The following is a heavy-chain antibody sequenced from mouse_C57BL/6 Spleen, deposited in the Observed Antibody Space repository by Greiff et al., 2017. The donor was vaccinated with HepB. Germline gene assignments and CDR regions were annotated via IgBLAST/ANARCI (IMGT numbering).Heavy chain of an antibody. D-gene: IGHD1-1*01. J-gene: IGHJ4*01. CDR1: GFTFSDYY. V-gene: IGHV5-16*01. CDR3: ARENNPLYYYGSSYAMDY. CDR2: INYDGSST. Sequence: EVMLVESEGGLVQPGSSMKLSCTASGFTFSDYYMAWVRQVPEKGLEWVANINYDGSSTYYLDSLKSRFIISRDNAKNILYLQMSSLKSEDTATYYCARENNPLYYYGSSYAMDYWGQGTSVTVSS.